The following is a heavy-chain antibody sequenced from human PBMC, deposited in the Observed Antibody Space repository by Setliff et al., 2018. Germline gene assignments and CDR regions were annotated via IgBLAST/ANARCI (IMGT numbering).Heavy chain of an antibody. D-gene: IGHD2-21*02. CDR3: ARNWATAQHYYYGMDV. CDR2: ISGSGSSI. V-gene: IGHV3-48*03. Sequence: GGSLRLSCAASGFTFSSYEMNWVRQAPGKGLEWVSYISGSGSSIFYADSVKGRFTISRDNAKNSLYLQMNSLRAEDTAVYYCARNWATAQHYYYGMDVWGQGTTVTVSS. J-gene: IGHJ6*02. CDR1: GFTFSSYE.